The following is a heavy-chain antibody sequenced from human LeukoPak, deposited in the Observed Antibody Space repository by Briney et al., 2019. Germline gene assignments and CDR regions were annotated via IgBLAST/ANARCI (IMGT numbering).Heavy chain of an antibody. CDR1: GFTFNDYG. D-gene: IGHD4/OR15-4a*01. Sequence: GGSLRLSCAASGFTFNDYGMHWVRQAPGKGLEWVSLINWNGVSTFYADSVKGRFTISRDNSKNSLYLQMNSLRPADTALYYCAKDKDYYSFDYWGQGTLVTVSS. J-gene: IGHJ4*02. CDR2: INWNGVST. V-gene: IGHV3-43D*03. CDR3: AKDKDYYSFDY.